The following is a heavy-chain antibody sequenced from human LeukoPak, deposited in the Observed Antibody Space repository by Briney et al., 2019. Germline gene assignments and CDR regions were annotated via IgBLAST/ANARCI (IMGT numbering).Heavy chain of an antibody. CDR3: ARGSTVTLDYYYYGMDV. CDR2: IIPILGIA. Sequence: ASVKVSCKASGGTFSSYAISWVRQGPGQGLEWMGRIIPILGIANYAQKFQGRVTITADKSTSTAYMELSSLRSEDTAVYYCARGSTVTLDYYYYGMDVWGQGTTVTVSS. CDR1: GGTFSSYA. D-gene: IGHD4-17*01. V-gene: IGHV1-69*04. J-gene: IGHJ6*02.